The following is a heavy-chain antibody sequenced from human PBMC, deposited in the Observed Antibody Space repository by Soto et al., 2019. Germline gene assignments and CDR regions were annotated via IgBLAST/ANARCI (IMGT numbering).Heavy chain of an antibody. J-gene: IGHJ5*02. CDR1: GSSISSYY. CDR2: IYYSGST. V-gene: IGHV4-59*12. CDR3: ARESTMIVVVSNWFDP. Sequence: SETLSLTCTVSGSSISSYYWSWIRQPPGKGLEWIGYIYYSGSTNYHPSLKSRVTISVDTSKNQFSLKLSSVTAADTAVYYCARESTMIVVVSNWFDPWGQGTLVTVSS. D-gene: IGHD3-22*01.